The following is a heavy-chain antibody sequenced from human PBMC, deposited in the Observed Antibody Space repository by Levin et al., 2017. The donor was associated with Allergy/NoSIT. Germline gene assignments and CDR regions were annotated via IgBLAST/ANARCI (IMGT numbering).Heavy chain of an antibody. J-gene: IGHJ2*01. CDR3: VRVTSVTAEEYPRYWYFDL. D-gene: IGHD7-27*01. CDR2: MNPYSGNT. V-gene: IGHV1-8*01. CDR1: GYTFTSYD. Sequence: GESLKISCKASGYTFTSYDINWVRQATGQGLEWMGWMNPYSGNTGYAQKFQGRVTMTRDTSISTAYMELSSLRSEDTAVYYCVRVTSVTAEEYPRYWYFDLWGRGTLVTVSS.